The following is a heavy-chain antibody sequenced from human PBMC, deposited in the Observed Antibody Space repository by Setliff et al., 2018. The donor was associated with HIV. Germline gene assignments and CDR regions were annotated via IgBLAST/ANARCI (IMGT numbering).Heavy chain of an antibody. CDR1: GGSFSGDY. D-gene: IGHD3-16*01. Sequence: NPSETLSLTCAVYGGSFSGDYWVWIRQSPGKGLEWIGDISQTRSTNYDPSLKSRVTISLDTSKNQLSLKLTSVSAADTAVYYCARGRLRTVTSLIKKRASYTWLDPWGQGTQVTVSS. CDR3: ARGRLRTVTSLIKKRASYTWLDP. V-gene: IGHV4-34*01. J-gene: IGHJ5*02. CDR2: ISQTRST.